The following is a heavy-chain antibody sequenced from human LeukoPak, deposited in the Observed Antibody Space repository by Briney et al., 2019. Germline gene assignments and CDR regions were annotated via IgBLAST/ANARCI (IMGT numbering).Heavy chain of an antibody. V-gene: IGHV4-34*01. CDR3: ARGGNAYYYYYMDV. CDR1: GGSFSGYY. J-gene: IGHJ6*03. CDR2: INHSGST. Sequence: SETLSLTCAVYGGSFSGYYWSWIRQPPGKGLEWIGEINHSGSTNYNPSLKSRVTISVDTSKNQFSLKLSSVTAADTAVYYCARGGNAYYYYYMDVWGKETTVTVSS.